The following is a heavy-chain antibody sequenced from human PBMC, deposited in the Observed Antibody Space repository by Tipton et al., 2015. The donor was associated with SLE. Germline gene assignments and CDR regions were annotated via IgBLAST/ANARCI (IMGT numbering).Heavy chain of an antibody. CDR3: ARGRPRATQAWGGYYYYMDV. V-gene: IGHV4-59*12. Sequence: TLSLTCTVSGGSISNYYWSWIRQPPGKGLEWIGYIYYSGSTNYNPSLRSRVTISVDTSKNQFSLRLSSVTAADTAVYYCARGRPRATQAWGGYYYYMDVWGKRTTVTVSS. CDR2: IYYSGST. J-gene: IGHJ6*03. D-gene: IGHD3-16*01. CDR1: GGSISNYY.